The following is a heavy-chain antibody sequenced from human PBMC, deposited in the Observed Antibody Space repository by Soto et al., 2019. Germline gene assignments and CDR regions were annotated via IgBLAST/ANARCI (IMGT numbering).Heavy chain of an antibody. V-gene: IGHV1-18*01. CDR3: AFCRLSWGTNYYLDL. Sequence: QVHLVQSGAEVKKPGASVNVSCKASGFSYTNFGISWVRQAPGQGPEGMGGIAVNSGKTKSERRLQDRVTMTTDTSTTTVYMELRDLRFDDTATYYCAFCRLSWGTNYYLDLWGQGTLVIVSP. CDR1: GFSYTNFG. J-gene: IGHJ4*02. CDR2: IAVNSGKT. D-gene: IGHD1-7*01.